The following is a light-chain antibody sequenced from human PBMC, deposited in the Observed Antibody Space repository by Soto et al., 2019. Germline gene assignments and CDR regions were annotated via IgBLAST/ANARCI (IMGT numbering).Light chain of an antibody. V-gene: IGLV2-14*01. J-gene: IGLJ1*01. CDR2: EVS. CDR3: SSYTSSSTPLV. CDR1: SSDVGGYNY. Sequence: QSVLTQPASVSGSPGQSITISCTGTSSDVGGYNYVSWYQQHPGKAPKLMIYEVSNRPSGVSNRFSGSKSGNTASLTISGLQAEDEADYYCSSYTSSSTPLVFXTGTKLTVL.